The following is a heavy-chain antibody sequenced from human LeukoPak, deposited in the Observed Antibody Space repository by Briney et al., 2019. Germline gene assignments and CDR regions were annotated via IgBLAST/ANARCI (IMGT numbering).Heavy chain of an antibody. V-gene: IGHV1-2*02. CDR3: ARGPAAGALYSWFDP. D-gene: IGHD6-13*01. CDR2: INPNSGDT. J-gene: IGHJ5*02. Sequence: ASVKVSCKTSGYTLTGYYMHWVRQAPGQGLQWMGWINPNSGDTNYAQKFQDRVTMTRDTSISTAYMELSRLRSDDTAVYYCARGPAAGALYSWFDPWGQGTLVTVSS. CDR1: GYTLTGYY.